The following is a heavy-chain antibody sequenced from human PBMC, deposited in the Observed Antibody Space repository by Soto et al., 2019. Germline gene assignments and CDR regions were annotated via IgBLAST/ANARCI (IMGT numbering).Heavy chain of an antibody. CDR1: GGTFSSYA. CDR3: ARDGVGSSREGYYYYGMDV. D-gene: IGHD6-13*01. CDR2: IIPIFGTA. J-gene: IGHJ6*02. V-gene: IGHV1-69*01. Sequence: QVQLVQSGAEVKKPGSSVKVSCKASGGTFSSYAISWVRQAPGQGLEWMGGIIPIFGTANYAQKFQGRVTITADESASAAYMEVSSLRSEDTAVYYCARDGVGSSREGYYYYGMDVWGQGTTVTVSS.